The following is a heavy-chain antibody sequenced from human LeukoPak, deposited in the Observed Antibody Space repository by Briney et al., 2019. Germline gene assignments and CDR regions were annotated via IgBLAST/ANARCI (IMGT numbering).Heavy chain of an antibody. Sequence: AVGSLRLSCAASGFTFSDYYMSWIRQAPGKGLEWVSYISSSGSTIYYADSVKGRFTISRDNAKNSLYLQMNSLRAEDTAVYYCSGSYRDFDYWGQGTLVTVSS. J-gene: IGHJ4*02. CDR3: SGSYRDFDY. CDR1: GFTFSDYY. CDR2: ISSSGSTI. D-gene: IGHD3-10*01. V-gene: IGHV3-11*01.